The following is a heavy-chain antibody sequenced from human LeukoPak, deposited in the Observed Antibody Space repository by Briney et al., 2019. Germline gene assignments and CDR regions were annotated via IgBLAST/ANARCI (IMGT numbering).Heavy chain of an antibody. D-gene: IGHD6-19*01. J-gene: IGHJ5*02. V-gene: IGHV5-51*01. CDR3: ARHGSSGSTFNRLVLDNWFDP. CDR2: IYPGDSDT. Sequence: GESLKISCKGSGYRFTSYWIGWVRQMPGKGLEWMGIIYPGDSDTRYSPSFQGQVTISADKSISTAYLQWSSLKASDTAMYYCARHGSSGSTFNRLVLDNWFDPWGQGTLVTVSS. CDR1: GYRFTSYW.